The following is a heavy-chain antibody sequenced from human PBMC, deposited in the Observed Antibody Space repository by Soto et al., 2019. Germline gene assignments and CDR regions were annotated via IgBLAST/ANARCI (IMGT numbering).Heavy chain of an antibody. Sequence: GGSLRLSCAASGFTFSSYWIHWVRQAPGNGLVWVSRIDSDGTGTVYADSVKGRFTISRDNAKNTAYLQMNSLRAEDTAVYYCARSPVGYSYGSYWGQGTQVTVSS. CDR2: IDSDGTGT. CDR3: ARSPVGYSYGSY. CDR1: GFTFSSYW. V-gene: IGHV3-74*01. D-gene: IGHD5-18*01. J-gene: IGHJ4*02.